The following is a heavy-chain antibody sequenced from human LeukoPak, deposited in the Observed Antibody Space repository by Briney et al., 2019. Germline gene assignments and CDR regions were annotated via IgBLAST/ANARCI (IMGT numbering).Heavy chain of an antibody. J-gene: IGHJ4*02. CDR2: INHSGST. V-gene: IGHV4-39*07. CDR1: GGSISSSTYY. D-gene: IGHD3-22*01. Sequence: SETLSLTCTVSGGSISSSTYYWGWIRQPPGKGPEWIGCINHSGSTYYNPSLKSRVTISVDTSKNQFSLKLSSVTAADTAVYYCARDRRLASYDYWGQGTLVTVSS. CDR3: ARDRRLASYDY.